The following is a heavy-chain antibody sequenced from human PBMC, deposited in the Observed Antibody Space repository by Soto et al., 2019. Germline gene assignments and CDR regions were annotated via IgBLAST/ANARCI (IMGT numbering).Heavy chain of an antibody. CDR2: INPSGGTT. Sequence: ASVKVSCKASGYTFARYNVHWVRQAPGQGLEWMAIINPSGGTTYYVQKFEGRVTLTTDTSTSTVYMELSSLRSDDTAVYYCARVRGGGSEYFFDYWGQGTLVTVSS. CDR1: GYTFARYN. J-gene: IGHJ4*02. D-gene: IGHD2-15*01. V-gene: IGHV1-46*01. CDR3: ARVRGGGSEYFFDY.